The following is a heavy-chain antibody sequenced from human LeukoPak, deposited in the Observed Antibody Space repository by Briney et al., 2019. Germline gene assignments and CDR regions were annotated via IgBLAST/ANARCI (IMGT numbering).Heavy chain of an antibody. J-gene: IGHJ4*02. V-gene: IGHV1-18*01. Sequence: ASVEVSCKASGYRFSTSGVSWVRQAPGQGLEWMGWTSSYNGNTNYAQKFQGRVTMTADTSTSTAYMELRSLTSDDTAVYYCVRARLATMIEYWGPGTLVAVSS. CDR3: VRARLATMIEY. CDR1: GYRFSTSG. D-gene: IGHD5-12*01. CDR2: TSSYNGNT.